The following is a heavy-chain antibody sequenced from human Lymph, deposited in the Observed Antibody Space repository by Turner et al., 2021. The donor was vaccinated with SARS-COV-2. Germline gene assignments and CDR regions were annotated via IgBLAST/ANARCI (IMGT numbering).Heavy chain of an antibody. CDR1: GGTFSTFV. J-gene: IGHJ3*02. D-gene: IGHD1-26*01. V-gene: IGHV1-69*10. Sequence: QVQLVQSGAEEKKPGSSVKVSCKASGGTFSTFVIIWVRQAPGQGLEWMGGIIPILGIANYAQKFQGRVTITADKSTSTAYMGLSSLRSEDTAVYHCARRHSGNYDAFDIWGQGTMVTVSS. CDR3: ARRHSGNYDAFDI. CDR2: IIPILGIA.